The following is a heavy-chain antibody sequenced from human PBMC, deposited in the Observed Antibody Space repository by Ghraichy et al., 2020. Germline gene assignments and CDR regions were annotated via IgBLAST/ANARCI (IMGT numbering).Heavy chain of an antibody. D-gene: IGHD4-23*01. CDR3: AVYGGNSGLSFYY. J-gene: IGHJ4*02. CDR2: IYHSGST. V-gene: IGHV4-30-2*01. Sequence: WMKNIYHSGSTYYNPSLKSRVTISVDRSKNQFSLKLSSVTAADTAVYYCAVYGGNSGLSFYYWGQGTVV.